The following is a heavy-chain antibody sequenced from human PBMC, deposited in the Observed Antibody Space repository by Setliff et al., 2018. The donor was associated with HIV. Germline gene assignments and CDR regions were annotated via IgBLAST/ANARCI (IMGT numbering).Heavy chain of an antibody. Sequence: ASVKVSCKASGYTFTSYAMHWVRQAPGQRLEWMGWINAGNGNTKYSQKFQGRVTITRDTSASTAYMELSSLRSEDTAVYYCARRYHDYSNPFDYWVPETLLVTVSS. CDR1: GYTFTSYA. J-gene: IGHJ4*03. D-gene: IGHD4-4*01. CDR2: INAGNGNT. V-gene: IGHV1-3*01. CDR3: ARRYHDYSNPFDY.